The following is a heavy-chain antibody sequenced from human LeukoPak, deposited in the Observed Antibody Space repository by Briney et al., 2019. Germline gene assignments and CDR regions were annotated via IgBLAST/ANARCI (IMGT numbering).Heavy chain of an antibody. V-gene: IGHV3-48*03. D-gene: IGHD3-3*01. Sequence: GGSLRLSCAASGFTFSSYEMNWVRQAPGKGLEWVSYISSSGSTIYYADSVKGRFTISRDNAKNSLYLQMNSLRAEDTAVYYCAGSHYDFWSGYSRFDYWGQRTLVTVSS. J-gene: IGHJ4*02. CDR2: ISSSGSTI. CDR1: GFTFSSYE. CDR3: AGSHYDFWSGYSRFDY.